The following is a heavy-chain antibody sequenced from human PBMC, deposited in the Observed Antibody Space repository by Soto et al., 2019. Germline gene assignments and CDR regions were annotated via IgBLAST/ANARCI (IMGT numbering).Heavy chain of an antibody. J-gene: IGHJ6*02. D-gene: IGHD2-21*02. CDR2: IYPGDSDT. CDR3: ATTSGTHCGGDCLYYYGMDV. V-gene: IGHV5-51*01. CDR1: GYSFTSYW. Sequence: GESLKISCKGSGYSFTSYWIGWVRQMPGKGLEWMGIIYPGDSDTRYSPSFQGQVTISADKSISTAYLQWSSLKASDTAMYYCATTSGTHCGGDCLYYYGMDVWGQGTTVTVSS.